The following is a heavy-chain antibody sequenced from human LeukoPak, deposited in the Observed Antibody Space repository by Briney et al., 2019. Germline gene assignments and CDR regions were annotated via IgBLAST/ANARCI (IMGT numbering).Heavy chain of an antibody. Sequence: SETLSLTCAVYGVSFSGYYWSWIRRPPGNGLEWMGEINHSGSTNYNPSLKSRVTISVDTSKNQFSLKRSSVTAADTAVYYCARGKRGPRTQDIVGTDRVCLDYWGAGTLVTVSS. CDR2: INHSGST. V-gene: IGHV4-34*01. CDR1: GVSFSGYY. D-gene: IGHD5-12*01. CDR3: ARGKRGPRTQDIVGTDRVCLDY. J-gene: IGHJ4*02.